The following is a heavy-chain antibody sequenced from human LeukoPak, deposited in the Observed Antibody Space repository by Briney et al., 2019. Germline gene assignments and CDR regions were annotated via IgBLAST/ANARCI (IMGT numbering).Heavy chain of an antibody. CDR2: IRSKANSYAT. Sequence: GGSLRLSCAASGFTFSGSAMHWVRQASGKGLEWVGRIRSKANSYATAYAASVKGRFTISRDDSKNTAYLQMNSLKPEDTAVYYCARDYQGFVAAVAATLRYFDYWGQGTLVTVSS. D-gene: IGHD2-15*01. CDR1: GFTFSGSA. V-gene: IGHV3-73*01. J-gene: IGHJ4*02. CDR3: ARDYQGFVAAVAATLRYFDY.